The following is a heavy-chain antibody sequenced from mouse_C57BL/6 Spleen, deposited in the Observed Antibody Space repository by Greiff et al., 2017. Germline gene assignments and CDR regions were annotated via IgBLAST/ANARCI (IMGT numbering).Heavy chain of an antibody. CDR1: GYTFTSYW. J-gene: IGHJ2*01. V-gene: IGHV1-52*01. Sequence: QVQLQQPGAELVRPGSSVKLSCKASGYTFTSYWMHWVKQRPIQGLEWIGNIDPSDSETHYNQKFKDKATLTVDKSSSTAYMQLSSLTSEDSAVYDCESAGEYGGGFGDGGQGTTLTVS. CDR2: IDPSDSET. CDR3: ESAGEYGGGFGD. D-gene: IGHD1-2*01.